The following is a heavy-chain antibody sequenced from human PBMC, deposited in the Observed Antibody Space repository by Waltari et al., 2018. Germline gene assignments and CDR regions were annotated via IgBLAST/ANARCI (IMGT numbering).Heavy chain of an antibody. Sequence: EVQLLESGGGLVQPGGSLRLSCAASGFTFSSYAMSWVRQAPGKGRDWVSGISGSGGSTFYADSVKGRFTISRDNSKNTLYLQMTILRVEDTAIYYCAKEPGYSSGWPNWFDPWGQGTLVTVSS. CDR3: AKEPGYSSGWPNWFDP. CDR1: GFTFSSYA. V-gene: IGHV3-23*01. D-gene: IGHD6-19*01. CDR2: ISGSGGST. J-gene: IGHJ5*02.